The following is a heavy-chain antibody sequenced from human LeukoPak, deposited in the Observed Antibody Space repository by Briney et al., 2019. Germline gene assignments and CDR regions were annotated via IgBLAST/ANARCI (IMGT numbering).Heavy chain of an antibody. V-gene: IGHV3-13*05. CDR1: GFTFSRYD. CDR3: ARGFLGDAFDI. Sequence: PGGSLRLSCAASGFTFSRYDMHWVRQATGKGLEWVSAIGTVGDPYYPGSVKGRSTISRENAKNSLYLQMNSLGAGDAAVYYCARGFLGDAFDIWGQGTMVTVSS. J-gene: IGHJ3*02. D-gene: IGHD3-3*01. CDR2: IGTVGDP.